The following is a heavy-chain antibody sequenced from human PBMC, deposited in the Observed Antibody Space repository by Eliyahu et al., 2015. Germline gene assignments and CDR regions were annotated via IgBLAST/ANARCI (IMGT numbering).Heavy chain of an antibody. Sequence: EVQLVESGGGLVKPGGSLRLSCATSGFTFSRYTMNWVXQAPRKGXEGXXSIISSSAYXXXADXVKGRFTISRDNAENSLXLQMNSLRAEDTAVYYCARDMTMIRGVISPTLDYWGQGTLVTVSS. V-gene: IGHV3-21*01. CDR1: GFTFSRYT. CDR2: IISSSAYX. D-gene: IGHD3-10*01. J-gene: IGHJ4*02. CDR3: ARDMTMIRGVISPTLDY.